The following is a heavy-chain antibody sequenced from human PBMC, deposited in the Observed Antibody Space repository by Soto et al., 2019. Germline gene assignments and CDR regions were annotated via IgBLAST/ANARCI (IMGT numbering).Heavy chain of an antibody. CDR1: GGSISSSSYY. J-gene: IGHJ4*02. CDR3: VRQPRILTGYFGHLDY. Sequence: PSETLSLTCTVSGGSISSSSYYWGWIRQPPGKGLEWIGSIYYSGSTYYNPSLKRRVTISVDTSKNQFSLKLSSVTAADTAVYYCVRQPRILTGYFGHLDYWGQGILVTVYS. V-gene: IGHV4-39*01. CDR2: IYYSGST. D-gene: IGHD3-9*01.